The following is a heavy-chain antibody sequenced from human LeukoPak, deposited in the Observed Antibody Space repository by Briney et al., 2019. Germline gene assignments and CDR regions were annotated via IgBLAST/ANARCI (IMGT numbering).Heavy chain of an antibody. D-gene: IGHD6-13*01. CDR1: GFTFSSYV. V-gene: IGHV3-23*01. CDR2: ISGSGAGT. Sequence: GGSLRLSCAASGFTFSSYVMSWVRQAPGKGLEWVSTISGSGAGTYYADSVRGRFTISRDTSNNTLYLQMNSLRAEDTAVYYCAKDKFIEAAGRLGYNYWGQGTLVTVSS. CDR3: AKDKFIEAAGRLGYNY. J-gene: IGHJ4*02.